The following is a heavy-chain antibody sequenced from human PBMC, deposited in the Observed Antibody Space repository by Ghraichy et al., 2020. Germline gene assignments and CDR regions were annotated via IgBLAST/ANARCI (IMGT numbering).Heavy chain of an antibody. CDR2: ISGSGGST. V-gene: IGHV3-23*01. J-gene: IGHJ4*02. CDR3: AKENRITMIVVVIMKAYFDY. D-gene: IGHD3-22*01. Sequence: GGSLRLSCAASGFTFSSYAMSWVRQAPGKGLEWVSAISGSGGSTYYADSVKGRFTISRDNSKNTLYLQMNSLRAEDTAVYYCAKENRITMIVVVIMKAYFDYWGQGTLVTVSS. CDR1: GFTFSSYA.